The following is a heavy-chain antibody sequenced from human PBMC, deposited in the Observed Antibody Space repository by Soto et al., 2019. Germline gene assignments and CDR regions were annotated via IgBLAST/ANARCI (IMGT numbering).Heavy chain of an antibody. CDR1: GFTFSSYG. Sequence: VQLVESGGGVVQPGRSLRLSCAASGFTFSSYGMHWVRQAPGKGLEWVAFISYDGSTKYYADSVKGRFTISRDNSKHTLYLQMNSLRAEDTAVYYCAKDLYGSGCFGYCGQGTLVNVSS. CDR2: ISYDGSTK. J-gene: IGHJ4*02. D-gene: IGHD3-10*01. CDR3: AKDLYGSGCFGY. V-gene: IGHV3-30*18.